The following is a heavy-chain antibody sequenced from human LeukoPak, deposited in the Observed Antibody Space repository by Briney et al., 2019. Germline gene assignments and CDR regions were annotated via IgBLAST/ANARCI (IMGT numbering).Heavy chain of an antibody. CDR1: GGTFSSYA. CDR3: ARDPGDGMDV. D-gene: IGHD1-26*01. V-gene: IGHV1-69*01. CDR2: IIPIFGTA. Sequence: ASVKVSCKASGGTFSSYAVSWVRQAPGQGLEWMGGIIPIFGTANYAQKFQGRVTITADESTSTAYMELSSLRSEDTAVYYCARDPGDGMDVWGQGTTVTVSS. J-gene: IGHJ6*02.